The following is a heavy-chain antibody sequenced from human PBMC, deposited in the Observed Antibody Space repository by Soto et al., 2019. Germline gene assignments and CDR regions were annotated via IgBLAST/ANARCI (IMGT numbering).Heavy chain of an antibody. D-gene: IGHD3-10*01. CDR2: IEQSGTT. V-gene: IGHV4-34*01. CDR1: GGSFSGYN. CDR3: ASGVQGDAPDYRSLDS. Sequence: PSETLSLTCAVYGGSFSGYNWSWVRQAPGKGLEWIGEIEQSGTTNENPFLKSRVTVLVDTSKNQFSLKLGSVTAADTAVYYGASGVQGDAPDYRSLDSWSLGTPVIV. J-gene: IGHJ5*01.